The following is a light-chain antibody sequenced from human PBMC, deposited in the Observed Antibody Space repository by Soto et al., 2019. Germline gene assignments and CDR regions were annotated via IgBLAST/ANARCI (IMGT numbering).Light chain of an antibody. CDR1: QSVSSN. CDR2: VAS. CDR3: QQSNNWPLALT. V-gene: IGKV3-15*01. Sequence: EIVMTQSPATLSVSPGERTTLSCRASQSVSSNLAWYQQKPGQSPRLLIYVASTRATGIPARFSGSGSGTEFTLTISSLQSEDFAVYYCQQSNNWPLALTFGGGTKVEIK. J-gene: IGKJ4*01.